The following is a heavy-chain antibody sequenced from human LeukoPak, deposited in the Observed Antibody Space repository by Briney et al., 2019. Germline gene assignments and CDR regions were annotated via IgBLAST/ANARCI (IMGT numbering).Heavy chain of an antibody. CDR3: ARPGVLLWFGDQEKATFDY. CDR2: IIPIFGTA. V-gene: IGHV1-69*05. CDR1: GGTCSSYA. J-gene: IGHJ4*02. D-gene: IGHD3-10*01. Sequence: SVKVSCKASGGTCSSYAISWVRQAPGQGLEWMGGIIPIFGTANYAQKFQGRVTITTDESTGTAYMELSSLRSEDTAVYYCARPGVLLWFGDQEKATFDYWGQGTLVTVSS.